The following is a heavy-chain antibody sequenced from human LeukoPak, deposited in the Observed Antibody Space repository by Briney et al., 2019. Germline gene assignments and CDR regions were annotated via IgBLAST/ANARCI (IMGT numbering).Heavy chain of an antibody. V-gene: IGHV3-23*01. CDR3: AKVEWYDRTGHAFRPWYFDL. J-gene: IGHJ2*01. CDR2: XXXXXGST. Sequence: GGSLRLSCVASGFIFSRYALNWVRQPRARGGEGVSFXXXXXGSTYCADYVKGLFTLYRDNSKNTLYLQMNSLRDEDTAVYYCAKVEWYDRTGHAFRPWYFDLWGRGTLVTVS. CDR1: GFIFSRYA. D-gene: IGHD3-22*01.